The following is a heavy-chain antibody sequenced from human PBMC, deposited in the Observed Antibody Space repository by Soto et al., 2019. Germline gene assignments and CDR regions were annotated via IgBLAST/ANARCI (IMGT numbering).Heavy chain of an antibody. J-gene: IGHJ6*02. V-gene: IGHV3-23*01. D-gene: IGHD6-13*01. CDR3: AKGIAAAGFDDGMDV. Sequence: GGSLRLSCAASGLTFSSYAMSWVRQAPGKGLEWVSAISGSGGSTYYADSVKGRFTISRDNSKNTLYLQMNSLRAEDTAVYYCAKGIAAAGFDDGMDVWGQGTTVTVSS. CDR2: ISGSGGST. CDR1: GLTFSSYA.